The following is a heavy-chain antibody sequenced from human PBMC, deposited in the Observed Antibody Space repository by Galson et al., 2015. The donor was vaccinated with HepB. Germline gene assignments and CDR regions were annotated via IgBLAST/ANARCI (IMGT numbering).Heavy chain of an antibody. CDR1: GFTFSSYS. D-gene: IGHD2-2*02. J-gene: IGHJ4*02. V-gene: IGHV3-21*01. CDR2: ISSSSSYI. Sequence: SLRLSCAASGFTFSSYSMNWVRQAPGKGLEWVSSISSSSSYIYYADSVKGRFTISRDNAKNSLYLQMSSLRAEDTAVYYCAREGYCSSTSCYTEFDFDYWGQGTLVTVSS. CDR3: AREGYCSSTSCYTEFDFDY.